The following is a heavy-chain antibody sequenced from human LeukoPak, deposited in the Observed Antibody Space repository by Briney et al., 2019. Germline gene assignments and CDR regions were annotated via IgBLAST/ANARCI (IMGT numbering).Heavy chain of an antibody. J-gene: IGHJ3*02. CDR1: GGSISSYY. CDR2: IYYSVST. CDR3: ARDRMDYYDSSGSNVHAFDI. D-gene: IGHD3-22*01. V-gene: IGHV4-59*01. Sequence: PSETLSLTCTVSGGSISSYYGSWIRQPPGKGLEWIGYIYYSVSTNYNPSLKSRVTISVDTSKNQFSLKLSSVTAADTAVYYCARDRMDYYDSSGSNVHAFDIWGQGTMVTVSS.